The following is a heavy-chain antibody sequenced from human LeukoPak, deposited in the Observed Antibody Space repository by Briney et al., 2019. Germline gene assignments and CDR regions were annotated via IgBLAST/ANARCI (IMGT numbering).Heavy chain of an antibody. CDR1: GGTFSSYA. D-gene: IGHD6-13*01. CDR2: INPNSGGT. V-gene: IGHV1-2*02. J-gene: IGHJ3*02. Sequence: ASVKVSCKASGGTFSSYAISWVRQAPGQGLEWMGWINPNSGGTNYAQKFQGRVTMTRDTSISTAYLELSRLRSDDTAVYYCAREESGYSSSWYAGMIAFDIWGQGTMVTVSS. CDR3: AREESGYSSSWYAGMIAFDI.